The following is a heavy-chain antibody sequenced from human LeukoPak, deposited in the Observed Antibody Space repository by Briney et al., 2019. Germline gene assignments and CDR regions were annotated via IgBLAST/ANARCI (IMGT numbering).Heavy chain of an antibody. CDR1: GGSISSGSYY. J-gene: IGHJ1*01. Sequence: SETLSLTCTVSGGSISSGSYYWSWIRQPAGKGLEWIGRIYTSGSTNYNPSLKSRVTISVDTSKNQFSLKLSSVTAADTAVYYCAREKVDLQEYFQHWGQGTLVTVSS. CDR3: AREKVDLQEYFQH. D-gene: IGHD5-24*01. V-gene: IGHV4-61*02. CDR2: IYTSGST.